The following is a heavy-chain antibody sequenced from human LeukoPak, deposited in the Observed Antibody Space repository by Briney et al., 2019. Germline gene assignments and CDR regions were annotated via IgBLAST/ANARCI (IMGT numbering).Heavy chain of an antibody. CDR1: GFTVSDNY. J-gene: IGHJ4*02. V-gene: IGHV3-53*05. D-gene: IGHD5-24*01. Sequence: GGSLRLSCAASGFTVSDNYMTWVRQAPGKGLEWVAVIYSGGSIYYADSVKGRFTISRDNSRNTLYLQMNSLRAEDTALYYCVSNSFDYWGQGTLVTVSS. CDR3: VSNSFDY. CDR2: IYSGGSI.